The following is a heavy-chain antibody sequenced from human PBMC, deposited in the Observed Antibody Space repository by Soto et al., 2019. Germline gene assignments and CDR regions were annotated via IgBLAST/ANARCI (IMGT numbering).Heavy chain of an antibody. CDR1: GFTFSSYG. V-gene: IGHV3-30*18. Sequence: QVPLVESGGGVVQPGRSLRLSCAASGFTFSSYGMHWVRQAPGKGLEWVAVISYDGSNKYYEDSVQGRFTMSRDNSKNTLYLQMNSVRAEDTAVDCCAKDTVVGAWGYWGQGTLVTVSS. CDR3: AKDTVVGAWGY. CDR2: ISYDGSNK. J-gene: IGHJ4*02. D-gene: IGHD1-26*01.